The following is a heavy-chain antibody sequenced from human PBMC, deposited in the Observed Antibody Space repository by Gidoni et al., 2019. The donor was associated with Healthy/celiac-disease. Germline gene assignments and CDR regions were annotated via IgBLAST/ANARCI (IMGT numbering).Heavy chain of an antibody. CDR2: ISGSGGST. Sequence: EVQLLESGVGLVQPGVSLRLSCSASGFTFSSYAMSWVRQAPGKGMEWVSAISGSGGSTYYADSVKGRCNISRDNSKNTLYRQMNSLRAEDTAVYYCAKDGIWGSYRGDFDYWGQGTLVTVSS. CDR1: GFTFSSYA. CDR3: AKDGIWGSYRGDFDY. V-gene: IGHV3-23*01. D-gene: IGHD3-16*02. J-gene: IGHJ4*02.